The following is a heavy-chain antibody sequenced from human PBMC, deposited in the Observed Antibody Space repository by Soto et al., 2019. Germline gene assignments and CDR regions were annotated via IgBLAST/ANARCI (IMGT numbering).Heavy chain of an antibody. CDR1: EDTFRNYA. J-gene: IGHJ2*01. CDR2: IIPIFGTA. D-gene: IGHD3-22*01. Sequence: QVELVQSGAEVKKPGSSVKVSCQASEDTFRNYAISWVRQAPGQGLEWMGGIIPIFGTANYAQKFQGRVTITADPSAITLFLELRGLSFENTAFYYCASTKYDSSPYFYWPPGPWARGPLATASS. CDR3: ASTKYDSSPYFYWPPGP. V-gene: IGHV1-69*01.